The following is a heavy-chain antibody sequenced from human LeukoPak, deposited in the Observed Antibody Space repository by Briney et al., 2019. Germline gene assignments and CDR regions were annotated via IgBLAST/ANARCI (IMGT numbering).Heavy chain of an antibody. Sequence: SQTLSLTCTVSGGSISSGGYYWSWIRQHPGEGLEWIGYIYYSGSTYYNPSLKSRVTISVDTSKNQFSLKLSSVTAADTAVYYCARDRDYGDYTDYGMDVWGQGTTVTVSS. CDR1: GGSISSGGYY. V-gene: IGHV4-31*03. CDR3: ARDRDYGDYTDYGMDV. CDR2: IYYSGST. J-gene: IGHJ6*02. D-gene: IGHD4-17*01.